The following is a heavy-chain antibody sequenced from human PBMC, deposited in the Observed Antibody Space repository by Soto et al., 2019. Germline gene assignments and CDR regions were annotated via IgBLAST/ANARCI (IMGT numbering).Heavy chain of an antibody. J-gene: IGHJ4*02. CDR2: ISYDGINK. Sequence: GGSLRLSCAASGFAFSTYGMHWVRQAPGKGLEWVAVISYDGINKYYADSVKGRFTISRDNSRNALYLQLNSLRAEDTAVYYCARGQGAGGFLDNWGQGTLVTVS. V-gene: IGHV3-30*12. CDR1: GFAFSTYG. CDR3: ARGQGAGGFLDN. D-gene: IGHD2-15*01.